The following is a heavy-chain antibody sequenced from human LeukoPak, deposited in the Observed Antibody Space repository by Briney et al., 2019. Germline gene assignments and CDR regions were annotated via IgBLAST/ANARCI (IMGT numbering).Heavy chain of an antibody. Sequence: ASVKVSCKASGYTFIGYYLYWMRRAPGQGLEWMGWIDYNSGNRNYAQKFQGRVTMTRDTSISTAYMELSRLRSDDTAVYYCAREFGPADYWGQGTLVTVSS. V-gene: IGHV1-2*02. CDR3: AREFGPADY. CDR2: IDYNSGNR. J-gene: IGHJ4*02. D-gene: IGHD3-10*01. CDR1: GYTFIGYY.